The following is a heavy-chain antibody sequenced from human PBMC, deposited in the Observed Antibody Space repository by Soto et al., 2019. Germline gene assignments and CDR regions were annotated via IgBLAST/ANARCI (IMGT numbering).Heavy chain of an antibody. J-gene: IGHJ5*02. CDR1: GFTFADYA. D-gene: IGHD2-15*01. CDR2: ISGSGGST. Sequence: EVQLLESGGGLVQPGGSLRLSCAASGFTFADYAMTWVRQAPGKGLEWVSAISGSGGSTYYADSVKGRFTISRDNSKNTLYLQMNRLRAEDTAVYYCAKGSPVVAAVDWFDPWGQGTLVTVSS. CDR3: AKGSPVVAAVDWFDP. V-gene: IGHV3-23*01.